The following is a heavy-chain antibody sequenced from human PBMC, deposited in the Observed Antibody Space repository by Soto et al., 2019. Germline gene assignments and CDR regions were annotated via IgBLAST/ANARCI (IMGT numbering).Heavy chain of an antibody. CDR2: IIPLFRTS. V-gene: IGHV1-69*01. J-gene: IGHJ4*02. CDR1: GGTFSSYA. Sequence: QVPLVQSGAEVKKPGSSVKVSCKASGGTFSSYAISWVRQAPGQGLEWMGGIIPLFRTSNYAHKFQGRVTVTADESMSTVYLELRSLISDDTAVYYCARVDGGNIDYWGQGTLVTISS. CDR3: ARVDGGNIDY. D-gene: IGHD3-16*01.